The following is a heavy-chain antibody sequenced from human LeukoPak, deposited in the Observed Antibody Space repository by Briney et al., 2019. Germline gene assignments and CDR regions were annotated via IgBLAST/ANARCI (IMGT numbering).Heavy chain of an antibody. CDR3: AKDPNGDYIGAFDF. CDR2: ITANGGYT. V-gene: IGHV3-23*01. J-gene: IGHJ3*01. CDR1: AFSFSKFA. Sequence: AGGSLRLSCAASAFSFSKFALNWVRQAPGKGLEWVSAITANGGYTLYADAVKGRFTVSRDNSKNTLYLQINSLRPEDTAMYYCAKDPNGDYIGAFDFWGQGTMVTVSS. D-gene: IGHD4-17*01.